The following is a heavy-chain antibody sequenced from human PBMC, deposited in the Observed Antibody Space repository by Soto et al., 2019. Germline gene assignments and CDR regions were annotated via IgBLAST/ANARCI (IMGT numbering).Heavy chain of an antibody. Sequence: ASETLSLTCTVSGGSISSYYWSWIRQPPGKGLEWIGYIYYSGSTNYNPSLKSRVTISVDTSKNQFSLKLSSVTAADTAVYYCASYSSSSEAYAFDIWGQGTMVTVSS. CDR2: IYYSGST. V-gene: IGHV4-59*01. CDR3: ASYSSSSEAYAFDI. D-gene: IGHD6-6*01. CDR1: GGSISSYY. J-gene: IGHJ3*02.